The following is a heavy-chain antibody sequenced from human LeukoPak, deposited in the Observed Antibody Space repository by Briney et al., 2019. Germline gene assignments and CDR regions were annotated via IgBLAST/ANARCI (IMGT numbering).Heavy chain of an antibody. CDR2: IESKTDGGTT. J-gene: IGHJ4*02. D-gene: IGHD3-10*01. V-gene: IGHV3-15*04. CDR1: GFTFSSYD. Sequence: PGGSLRLSCAASGFTFSSYDMFWVRQAPGEGLEWVGRIESKTDGGTTDYAAPVKGRFTISRDDSTNTLYLQMNSLKSEDTAVYYCTTYGSGRKFDYWGQGILVTVSS. CDR3: TTYGSGRKFDY.